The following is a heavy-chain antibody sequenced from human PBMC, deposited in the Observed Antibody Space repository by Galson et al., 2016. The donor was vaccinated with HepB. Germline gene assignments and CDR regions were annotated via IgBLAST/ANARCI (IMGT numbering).Heavy chain of an antibody. V-gene: IGHV3-23*01. CDR3: AQSSYDYVWGSYRFDS. Sequence: SLRLSCAASGFTFSSYAMTWVRQAPGKGLEWVSTISGSGDNTYYADSVKGRFTISRDNSKNTLYLQMNSLRAEDTAIYYCAQSSYDYVWGSYRFDSWGQGTLVTVSS. CDR2: ISGSGDNT. J-gene: IGHJ4*02. CDR1: GFTFSSYA. D-gene: IGHD3-16*02.